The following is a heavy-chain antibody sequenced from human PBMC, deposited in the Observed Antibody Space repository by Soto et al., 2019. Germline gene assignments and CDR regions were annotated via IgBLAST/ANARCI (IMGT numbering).Heavy chain of an antibody. CDR1: GGSISSGGYY. CDR2: IYYTGTT. D-gene: IGHD4-17*01. V-gene: IGHV4-31*03. CDR3: ARVYGDYRSWFDP. Sequence: QVQLQESGPGLVKPSQTLSLTCTVSGGSISSGGYYWSRIRQHPGKGLEWIGYIYYTGTTYYNPSLKSRVTISVDTSKNQFSLELISVTAADTAVYYCARVYGDYRSWFDPWGQGTLVTVSS. J-gene: IGHJ5*02.